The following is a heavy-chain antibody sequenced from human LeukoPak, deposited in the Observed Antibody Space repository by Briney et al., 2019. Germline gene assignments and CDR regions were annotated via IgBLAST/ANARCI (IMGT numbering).Heavy chain of an antibody. CDR3: ARGLDYYDSSGYYFFFDY. CDR2: INAGNGNT. CDR1: GYTFTSYA. D-gene: IGHD3-22*01. V-gene: IGHV1-3*03. J-gene: IGHJ4*02. Sequence: ASVKVSCKASGYTFTSYAMHWVRQAPGQRLEWMGWINAGNGNTKYSQEFQGRVTITRDTSASTAYMELSSLRSEDMAVYYCARGLDYYDSSGYYFFFDYWGQGTLVTVSS.